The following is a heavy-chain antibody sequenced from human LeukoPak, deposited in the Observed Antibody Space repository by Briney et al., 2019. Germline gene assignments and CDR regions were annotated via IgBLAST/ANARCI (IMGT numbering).Heavy chain of an antibody. V-gene: IGHV4-59*08. CDR1: GGSISSYY. J-gene: IGHJ5*02. CDR2: IYYSGST. D-gene: IGHD6-13*01. Sequence: PSETLSLTCTVSGGSISSYYWSWIRQPPGKGLEWIGYIYYSGSTNYNPSLKSRVTISVDTSKNQFSLKLSSVTAADTAVYYCARLEAAAGSFWLGPWGQGTLVTVSS. CDR3: ARLEAAAGSFWLGP.